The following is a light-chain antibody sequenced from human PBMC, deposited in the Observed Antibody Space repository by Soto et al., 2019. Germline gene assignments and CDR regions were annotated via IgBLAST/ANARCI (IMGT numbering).Light chain of an antibody. Sequence: DIQMTQSPSSLSASVGDRVTITCRASQSISGYLNWYQQKPGKAPKLLIYAAASLQGGVPSRFSGSGSGTDFTLTISSLQPEDFATYYCQHYISAPWTFGQGTKVEI. J-gene: IGKJ1*01. CDR1: QSISGY. CDR2: AAA. V-gene: IGKV1-39*01. CDR3: QHYISAPWT.